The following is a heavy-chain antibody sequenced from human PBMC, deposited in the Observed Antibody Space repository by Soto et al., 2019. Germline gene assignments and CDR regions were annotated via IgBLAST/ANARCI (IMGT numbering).Heavy chain of an antibody. CDR2: IIPKLGSA. Sequence: QVQLVQSGAEVKEPGSSVKVSCKASGGGNLRDYRTTWVRRAPGQGLEWMGGIIPKLGSANYAQNFQGRVTVSGGQASNLASMELRGLRLHARPVFACARGVGGYISAAVSWGPAT. J-gene: IGHJ5*02. CDR1: GGGNLRDYR. CDR3: ARGVGGYISAAVS. V-gene: IGHV1-69*01. D-gene: IGHD3-10*01.